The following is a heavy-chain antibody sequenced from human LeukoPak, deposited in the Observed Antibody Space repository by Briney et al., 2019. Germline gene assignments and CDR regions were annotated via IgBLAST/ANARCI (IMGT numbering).Heavy chain of an antibody. D-gene: IGHD6-19*01. J-gene: IGHJ4*02. CDR3: ARDSVRYSSGWYPFDY. Sequence: ASVKVSCKASGYTFTSYGISWVRQAPGQGLEWMGWISAYNGNTNYAQKLQGRVTMTTDTSTSTAYMELRSLRSDDTAVYYCARDSVRYSSGWYPFDYWGQGTLVTVSS. CDR1: GYTFTSYG. CDR2: ISAYNGNT. V-gene: IGHV1-18*01.